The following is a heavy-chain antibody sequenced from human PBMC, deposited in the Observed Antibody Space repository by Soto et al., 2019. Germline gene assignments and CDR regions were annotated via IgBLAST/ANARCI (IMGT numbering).Heavy chain of an antibody. CDR3: ARGRDQPPVGIYFDS. CDR1: GDAFTNYI. Sequence: QVQLVQSGAEVKKPGSSVKVSCKASGDAFTNYIFDWVRQAPGQGLEWMGGIIPMFGTPKYAQTFQDRVTISGGVYTGTAYFELTSLRFDDSAVYYCARGRDQPPVGIYFDSWGEGTRVTVSS. CDR2: IIPMFGTP. V-gene: IGHV1-69*01. J-gene: IGHJ4*02. D-gene: IGHD1-26*01.